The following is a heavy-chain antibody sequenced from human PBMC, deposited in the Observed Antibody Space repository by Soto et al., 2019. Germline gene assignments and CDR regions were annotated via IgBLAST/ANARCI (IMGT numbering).Heavy chain of an antibody. CDR1: GFSFTGYA. Sequence: EVQLLESGGGLVQPGGSLRLSCAASGFSFTGYAMNWVRQAPGKGLEWVSGISGRGGSTYYADSVKGRFTISRDNPKNTVYLQMNSLRAEDTAVYYCAKEGTMIEEGYWGQGTLVTVSS. J-gene: IGHJ4*02. D-gene: IGHD3-22*01. CDR3: AKEGTMIEEGY. V-gene: IGHV3-23*01. CDR2: ISGRGGST.